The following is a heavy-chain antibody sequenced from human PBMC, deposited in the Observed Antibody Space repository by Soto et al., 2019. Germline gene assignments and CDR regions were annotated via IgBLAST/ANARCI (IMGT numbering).Heavy chain of an antibody. Sequence: QLQLQESGPGLVKPSETLSLTCTVSGGSISSSSYYWGWIRQPPGKGLEWIGSIYYSGSTYYNPSLKSRVTISVDTSKNQFSLKLSSVTAADTAVYYCARQAVTNWFDPWGQGTLVTVSS. V-gene: IGHV4-39*01. CDR2: IYYSGST. CDR3: ARQAVTNWFDP. J-gene: IGHJ5*02. CDR1: GGSISSSSYY. D-gene: IGHD4-17*01.